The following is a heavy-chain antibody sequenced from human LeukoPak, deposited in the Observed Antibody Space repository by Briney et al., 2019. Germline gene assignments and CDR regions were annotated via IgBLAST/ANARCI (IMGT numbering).Heavy chain of an antibody. D-gene: IGHD2-21*02. CDR1: GFTFSSYW. V-gene: IGHV3-7*01. CDR2: INLDGSDK. Sequence: GGSLRLSCATSGFTFSSYWMTWFRQAPGKGLEWVANINLDGSDKYYVDSVKGRFTISRYNAKNSLYLQMNSLTAEDTAVYYCASSLAYCGGDCHAAFDYWGQGTLVTVSS. CDR3: ASSLAYCGGDCHAAFDY. J-gene: IGHJ4*02.